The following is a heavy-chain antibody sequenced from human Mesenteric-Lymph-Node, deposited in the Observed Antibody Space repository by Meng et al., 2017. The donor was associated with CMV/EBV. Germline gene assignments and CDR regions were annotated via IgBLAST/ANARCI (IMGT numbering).Heavy chain of an antibody. J-gene: IGHJ3*02. Sequence: GESLKISCDVSGISFTNAWMTWVRQAPGKGLEWVSYIGRSGDITYYADSVKGRFTISRDNAKKSVYMQMNSLRAEDTAVYYCAKDMYYDFWSGSPIWGQGTMVTVSS. CDR3: AKDMYYDFWSGSPI. V-gene: IGHV3-11*01. CDR2: IGRSGDIT. D-gene: IGHD3-3*01. CDR1: GISFTNAW.